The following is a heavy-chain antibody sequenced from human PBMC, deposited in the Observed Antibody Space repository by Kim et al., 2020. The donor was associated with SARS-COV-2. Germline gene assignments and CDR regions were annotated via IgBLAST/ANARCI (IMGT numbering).Heavy chain of an antibody. CDR1: GASINGNY. V-gene: IGHV4-59*01. CDR2: IYNIRST. D-gene: IGHD3-9*01. CDR3: ARALTDDILTGYYIPPYHYFGLAV. J-gene: IGHJ6*02. Sequence: SGTLSLTCTVSGASINGNYWTWIRQPPGKGLEWIGHIYNIRSTNYNPSLESRVAISVDTSKNLFSLRLSSVTAADTAIYYCARALTDDILTGYYIPPYHYFGLAVWGQGTTVIVSS.